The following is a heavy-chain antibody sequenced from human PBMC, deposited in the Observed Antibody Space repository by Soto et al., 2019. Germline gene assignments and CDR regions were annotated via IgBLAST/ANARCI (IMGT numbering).Heavy chain of an antibody. CDR2: ISSTSADT. V-gene: IGHV3-11*06. CDR1: GFMFSDYY. Sequence: QMHLVESGGALVKPGGSLRLSCAASGFMFSDYYMTWIRQPPGRGLEWVSHISSTSADTNYADSVKGRFVISRDNSRNSLYLQMNSLTVGDTAVYYCTRGGRGTSYYWQYWGQGTLVTVSS. J-gene: IGHJ4*02. CDR3: TRGGRGTSYYWQY. D-gene: IGHD1-26*01.